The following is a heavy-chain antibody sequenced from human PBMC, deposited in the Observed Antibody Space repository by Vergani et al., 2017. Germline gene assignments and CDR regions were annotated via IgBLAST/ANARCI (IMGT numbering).Heavy chain of an antibody. CDR2: IIPIFGTA. J-gene: IGHJ5*02. Sequence: QVQLVQSGAEVKKPGSSVKVSCKASGGTFSSYAISWVRQAPGQGLEWMGGIIPIFGTANYAQKFQGRVTITADESTSTAYMELSSLRSEDTAVYYCAREPSPYRGTGRAWFDPWGQGTLVTVSS. CDR1: GGTFSSYA. CDR3: AREPSPYRGTGRAWFDP. V-gene: IGHV1-69*01. D-gene: IGHD3/OR15-3a*01.